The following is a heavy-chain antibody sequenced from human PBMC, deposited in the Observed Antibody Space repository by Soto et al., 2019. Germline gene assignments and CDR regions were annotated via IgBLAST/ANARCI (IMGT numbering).Heavy chain of an antibody. CDR3: ARGLGDTAANSWFDP. J-gene: IGHJ5*02. V-gene: IGHV1-18*04. CDR2: ISAYNGNT. Sequence: ASVKVSCKASGYTFTSYGISWVRQAPVQGLEWMGWISAYNGNTNYAQKLQGRVTMTTDTSTSTAYMELRSLGSDDTAVYYCARGLGDTAANSWFDPWGQGTLVTVSS. D-gene: IGHD2-2*01. CDR1: GYTFTSYG.